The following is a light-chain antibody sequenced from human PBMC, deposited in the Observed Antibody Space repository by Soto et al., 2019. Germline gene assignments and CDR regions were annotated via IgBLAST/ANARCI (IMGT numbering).Light chain of an antibody. V-gene: IGKV3-15*01. CDR1: QSVSSN. CDR3: QQYNNWPPYT. J-gene: IGKJ2*01. Sequence: EIVMTQSPATLSVSPGERATLSCRASQSVSSNLAWYQQKPGQAPRLLIYGASTRATGIPARFSGSGSGTEFTLTISSLQSEDFAAYYCQQYNNWPPYTFGQGTKLEIK. CDR2: GAS.